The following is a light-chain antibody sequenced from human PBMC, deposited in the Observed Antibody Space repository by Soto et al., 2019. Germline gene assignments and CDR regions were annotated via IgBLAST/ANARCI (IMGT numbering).Light chain of an antibody. V-gene: IGLV2-14*01. J-gene: IGLJ2*01. CDR2: DVS. CDR3: SSYTSTTTLL. Sequence: QSALTQPASVSGSPGQSITISCTGTSRDVGGYKYVSWYQQHPGKAPKLMIYDVSSRPSGVSNRFSGSKSGNTASLTISGLQAEYEAHYYCSSYTSTTTLLFGGGTKLTVL. CDR1: SRDVGGYKY.